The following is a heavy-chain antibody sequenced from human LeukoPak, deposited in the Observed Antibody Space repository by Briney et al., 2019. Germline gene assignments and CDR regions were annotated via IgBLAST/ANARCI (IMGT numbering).Heavy chain of an antibody. Sequence: PGGSLRLSCAASGLTFSSYSMNWVRQAPGKGLEWVSSISSSRYIYYADSVKGRFTISRDNAKNSLYLQMNSLRAEDTAVYYCARDRIVGATSAFDIWGQGTMVTVSS. J-gene: IGHJ3*02. CDR3: ARDRIVGATSAFDI. V-gene: IGHV3-21*01. D-gene: IGHD1-26*01. CDR2: ISSSRYI. CDR1: GLTFSSYS.